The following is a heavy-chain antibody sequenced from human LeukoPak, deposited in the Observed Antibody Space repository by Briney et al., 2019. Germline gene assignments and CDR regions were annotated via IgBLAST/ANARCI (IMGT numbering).Heavy chain of an antibody. D-gene: IGHD2-8*01. CDR3: AKGWSYADY. V-gene: IGHV3-23*01. J-gene: IGHJ4*02. CDR1: GFTFSNYG. Sequence: GGSLRLSCAASGFTFSNYGMNWVRQAPGKGLEWVSAISGSGGSTYYADSMKGRFTISRDNSKNTLYLQMNILRAEDTAVYYCAKGWSYADYWGQGTLVTVSS. CDR2: ISGSGGST.